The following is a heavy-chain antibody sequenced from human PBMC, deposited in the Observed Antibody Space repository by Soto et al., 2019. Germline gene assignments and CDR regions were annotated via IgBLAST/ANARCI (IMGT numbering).Heavy chain of an antibody. V-gene: IGHV3-30*04. CDR2: ISKDGMNK. Sequence: QVGLVESGGGVVQPGRSLRLSCTASGFSFSSYAMYWFRQPPGKGLEWVAVISKDGMNKNYADSVKGRVTVSRDNANYSLDLQLNSLRGEDTAMYYCARDMYSSDYFVKWFEPWGQGTLVTVS. J-gene: IGHJ5*02. CDR1: GFSFSSYA. CDR3: ARDMYSSDYFVKWFEP. D-gene: IGHD6-19*01.